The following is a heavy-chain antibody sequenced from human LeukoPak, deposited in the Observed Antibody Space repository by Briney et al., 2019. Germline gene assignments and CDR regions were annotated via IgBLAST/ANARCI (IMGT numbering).Heavy chain of an antibody. CDR2: INPSGGST. D-gene: IGHD1-1*01. J-gene: IGHJ3*02. Sequence: ASVKVSCKASGYTFTSYYMHWVRQAPGQGLEWMGIINPSGGSTSYAQKFQGRVTMTRDTSTSTVYMEPSSLKTEDTAVYYCTTYNDKDAFNIWGQGTMVTVSS. CDR1: GYTFTSYY. CDR3: TTYNDKDAFNI. V-gene: IGHV1-46*01.